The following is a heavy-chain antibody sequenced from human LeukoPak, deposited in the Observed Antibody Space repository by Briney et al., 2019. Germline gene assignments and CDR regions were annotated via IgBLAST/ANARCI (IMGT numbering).Heavy chain of an antibody. D-gene: IGHD3-10*01. CDR2: IYASGST. CDR3: AREAVHYGSGSLDY. Sequence: KPSETLSPTCTVSGGSISSYYWSWIRQPAGKGLEWIGRIYASGSTNYNPSLKSRVTMSVDTSKNQFSLELSSVTAADTAVYYCAREAVHYGSGSLDYWGQGTLVTVSS. V-gene: IGHV4-4*07. CDR1: GGSISSYY. J-gene: IGHJ4*02.